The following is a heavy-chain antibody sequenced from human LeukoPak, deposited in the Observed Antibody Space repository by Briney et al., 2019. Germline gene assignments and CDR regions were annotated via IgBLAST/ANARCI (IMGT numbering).Heavy chain of an antibody. CDR1: GFSSSSYE. J-gene: IGHJ5*02. D-gene: IGHD2-2*01. CDR2: ISSSGRTI. V-gene: IGHV3-48*03. Sequence: GGSLRLSCAPAGFSSSSYEMNWVRQAPGKGLGWVSYISSSGRTIYYTDSVKGRFTISRDNAKNSLYLQMNSLRAEDTAVYYCARDRRYCSSTSCSQNNWFDPWGQGTLVTVSS. CDR3: ARDRRYCSSTSCSQNNWFDP.